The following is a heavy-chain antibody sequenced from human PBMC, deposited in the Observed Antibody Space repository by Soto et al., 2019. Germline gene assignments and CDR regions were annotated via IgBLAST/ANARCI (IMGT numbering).Heavy chain of an antibody. D-gene: IGHD2-8*02. CDR2: INHSGST. V-gene: IGHV4-34*01. CDR1: GGSFSGYD. Sequence: SETLSFTCAVYGGSFSGYDWTWIRQPPGTGLEWIGEINHSGSTNYNPSIKSRVNISVDTSKNQFSLKLTSVTAADTAVYYCARDKITGLFDYWGQGTLVTVSS. J-gene: IGHJ4*02. CDR3: ARDKITGLFDY.